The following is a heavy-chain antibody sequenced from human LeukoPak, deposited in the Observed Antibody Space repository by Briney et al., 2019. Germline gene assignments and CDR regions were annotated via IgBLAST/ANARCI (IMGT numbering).Heavy chain of an antibody. V-gene: IGHV4-30-4*08. D-gene: IGHD5-18*01. Sequence: SQTLSLTCAVSGASISSGGLSWNWIRQPPGKGLEWIGYIYYSGSTYYNPSLKSRVTISVDTSKNQFSLKLSSVTAADTAVYYCARATAMAIYYFDYWGQGTLVTVSS. J-gene: IGHJ4*02. CDR1: GASISSGGLS. CDR2: IYYSGST. CDR3: ARATAMAIYYFDY.